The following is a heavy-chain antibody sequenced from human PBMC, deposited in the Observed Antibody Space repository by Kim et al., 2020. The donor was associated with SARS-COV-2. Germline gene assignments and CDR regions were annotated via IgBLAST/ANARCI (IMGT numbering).Heavy chain of an antibody. CDR2: TSRSSSYT. CDR3: ARVGYDYVWGSYRDYYYYYGMDV. J-gene: IGHJ6*02. V-gene: IGHV3-11*06. CDR1: GFTFSDYY. D-gene: IGHD3-16*02. Sequence: GGSLRLSCAASGFTFSDYYMSWIRQAPGKGLEWVSYTSRSSSYTNYAEPVKGRFTLSRDNAKNSLYLQMNSLRAEDSAVYYCARVGYDYVWGSYRDYYYYYGMDVWGQGTTVTVSS.